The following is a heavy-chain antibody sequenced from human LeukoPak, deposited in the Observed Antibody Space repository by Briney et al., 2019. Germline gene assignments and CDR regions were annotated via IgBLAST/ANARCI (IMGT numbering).Heavy chain of an antibody. V-gene: IGHV3-23*01. Sequence: KPGGSLRLSCAASGFTFSSYAMSWVRQAPGKGLEWVSAISGSGGSTYYADSVKGRFTISRDNSKNTLYLQMNSLRAEDTAVYYCAKDIDTRTRAPMVRGYFDYWGQGTLVTVSS. CDR3: AKDIDTRTRAPMVRGYFDY. CDR1: GFTFSSYA. J-gene: IGHJ4*02. D-gene: IGHD3-10*01. CDR2: ISGSGGST.